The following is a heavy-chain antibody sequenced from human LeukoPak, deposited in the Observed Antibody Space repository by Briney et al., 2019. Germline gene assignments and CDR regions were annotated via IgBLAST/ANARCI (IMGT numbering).Heavy chain of an antibody. CDR2: LHYNRNT. CDR1: GGSVSNYY. CDR3: ARITSAIFDSFDI. J-gene: IGHJ3*02. D-gene: IGHD5-18*01. V-gene: IGHV4-59*02. Sequence: SETLSLTCAVSGGSVSNYYWSWIRQPPEKGLEWIGYLHYNRNTNYTPSLKSRVTISIDTSKNQFSLNLTSVTAADTAVYYCARITSAIFDSFDIWGQGTMVTVSS.